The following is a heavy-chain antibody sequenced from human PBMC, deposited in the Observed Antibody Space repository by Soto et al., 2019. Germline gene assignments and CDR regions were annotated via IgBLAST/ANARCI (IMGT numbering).Heavy chain of an antibody. J-gene: IGHJ4*02. CDR2: ISGSGGST. CDR3: AKDLSRDVVVPAAMSFDY. V-gene: IGHV3-23*01. Sequence: GGSLRLSCAASGFTFSSYAMSWVRPAPGKGLEWVSAISGSGGSTYYADSVKGRFTISRDNSKNTLYLQMNSLRAEDTAVYYCAKDLSRDVVVPAAMSFDYWGQGTLVTVSS. D-gene: IGHD2-2*01. CDR1: GFTFSSYA.